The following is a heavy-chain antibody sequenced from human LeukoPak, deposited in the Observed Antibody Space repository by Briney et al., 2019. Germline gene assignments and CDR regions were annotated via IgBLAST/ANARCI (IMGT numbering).Heavy chain of an antibody. CDR3: ARAIRGYCSGGSCYYSDY. V-gene: IGHV4-59*01. J-gene: IGHJ4*02. CDR2: IYYSGST. Sequence: SETLSLTCTVSGGSISSYYWSWIRQPPGKGLEWIGYIYYSGSTNYNPSLKSRVTISVDTSKNQFSLKLSSVTAADTAVYYCARAIRGYCSGGSCYYSDYWGQGTLVTVSS. CDR1: GGSISSYY. D-gene: IGHD2-15*01.